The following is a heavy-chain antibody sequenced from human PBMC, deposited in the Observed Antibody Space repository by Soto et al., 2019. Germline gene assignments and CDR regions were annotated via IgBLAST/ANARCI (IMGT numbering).Heavy chain of an antibody. CDR3: ARSSGSAYWFDP. D-gene: IGHD2-21*01. Sequence: QVQLVQSGAEVKKPGASVKVSCKASGYTFTSYGISWVRQAPGQGPEWMGWISAYNGNTNYAQKLQGRVTMTTDTSTSTAYRGLRSLRCVDTAVYFCARSSGSAYWFDPWGQGTLVTVSS. CDR2: ISAYNGNT. CDR1: GYTFTSYG. J-gene: IGHJ5*02. V-gene: IGHV1-18*01.